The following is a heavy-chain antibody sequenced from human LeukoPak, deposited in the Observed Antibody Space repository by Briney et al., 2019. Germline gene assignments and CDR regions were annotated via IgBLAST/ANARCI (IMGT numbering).Heavy chain of an antibody. V-gene: IGHV1-46*01. CDR2: INPSGGST. CDR1: GYTFTSFY. J-gene: IGHJ4*02. D-gene: IGHD1-26*01. Sequence: ASVKVSCKASGYTFTSFYMHWVRQAPGQGLEWMGIINPSGGSTTYAQKFQGRVTMTRDTSTSTVYTDLSSLTSEDTAIYCCARAKYTGSYLFDYWGQGTLVTVSS. CDR3: ARAKYTGSYLFDY.